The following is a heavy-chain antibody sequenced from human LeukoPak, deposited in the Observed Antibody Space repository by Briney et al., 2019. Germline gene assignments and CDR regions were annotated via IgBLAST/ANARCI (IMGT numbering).Heavy chain of an antibody. CDR3: ATPNYYASGKYFGY. V-gene: IGHV3-7*03. CDR1: GFSFSSYW. CDR2: IKQDGSEK. J-gene: IGHJ4*02. D-gene: IGHD3-10*01. Sequence: GGSLRLSCEASGFSFSSYWMNWVRQAPGKGLEWVANIKQDGSEKFYVDSVKGRFTISRDNAKNSLSLQMNSLRVEDTAVYYCATPNYYASGKYFGYWSQGTLVTVSS.